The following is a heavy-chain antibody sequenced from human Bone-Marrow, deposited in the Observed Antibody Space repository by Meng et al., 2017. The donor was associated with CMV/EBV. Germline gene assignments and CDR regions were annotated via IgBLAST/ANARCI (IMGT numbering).Heavy chain of an antibody. CDR3: AREPLYCSSTSCYNWFDP. J-gene: IGHJ5*02. D-gene: IGHD2-2*01. CDR2: IYYSGST. CDR1: GGSISSSGYL. Sequence: SETLSLTCTVSGGSISSSGYLWGWIRQPPGKGLEWIGSIYYSGSTYYNPSLKSRVTISVDTSKNQFSLKLSSVTAADTAVYYCAREPLYCSSTSCYNWFDPWGQGTLVTVSS. V-gene: IGHV4-39*07.